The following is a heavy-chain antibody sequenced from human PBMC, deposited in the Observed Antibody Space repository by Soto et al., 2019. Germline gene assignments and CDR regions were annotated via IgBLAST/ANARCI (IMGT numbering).Heavy chain of an antibody. J-gene: IGHJ2*01. D-gene: IGHD3-3*01. V-gene: IGHV4-31*03. CDR1: GGSISIGGYY. CDR3: ARGYYDFWSGYFLWYFDL. Sequence: QVQLQESGPGLVKPSQTLSLTCTVSGGSISIGGYYWSWIRQHPGKGLEWIGYIYYSGSTYYNPSLKSRVTISVDTSKNQFSLKLSSVTAADTAVYYCARGYYDFWSGYFLWYFDLWGRGTLVTVSS. CDR2: IYYSGST.